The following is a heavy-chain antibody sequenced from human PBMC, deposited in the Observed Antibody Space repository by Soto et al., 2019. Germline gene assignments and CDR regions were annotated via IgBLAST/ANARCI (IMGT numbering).Heavy chain of an antibody. J-gene: IGHJ4*02. D-gene: IGHD4-17*01. CDR1: GGTLNSYT. V-gene: IGHV1-69*01. CDR2: IIPVFGTT. Sequence: QVQLVQSGAEVKKPGSSVRVSCKASGGTLNSYTISWVRQAPGQGLEWMGGIIPVFGTTDYAQKFQGRVTITADQSTVTAYLDLFSPRSEETAIYYCTAGNSYGRGDFWGQGTLVTVSS. CDR3: TAGNSYGRGDF.